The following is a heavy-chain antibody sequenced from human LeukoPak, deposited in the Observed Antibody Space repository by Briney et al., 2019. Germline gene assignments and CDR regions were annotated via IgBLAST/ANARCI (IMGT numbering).Heavy chain of an antibody. CDR2: LSYDGNNK. V-gene: IGHV3-30*04. Sequence: GGSLRLSCAASGFIFSSYAMHWVRQAPGKGLEWVAILSYDGNNKYYADSVKGRFTISRDNSKNALYLQMNSLRAEDTAVYYCAKDKDYVRSYERGGWGKGTRVP. CDR1: GFIFSSYA. D-gene: IGHD3-16*01. CDR3: AKDKDYVRSYERGG. J-gene: IGHJ6*03.